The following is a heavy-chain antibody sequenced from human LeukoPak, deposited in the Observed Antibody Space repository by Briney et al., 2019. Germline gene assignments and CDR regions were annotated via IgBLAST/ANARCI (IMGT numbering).Heavy chain of an antibody. V-gene: IGHV4-31*03. CDR2: IYYSGST. CDR1: GGSISSGGYY. CDR3: ARGSDYYDSSGYYSDAFDI. J-gene: IGHJ3*02. Sequence: SETLSLTCTVSGGSISSGGYYWSWIRQHPGKGLEWIGYIYYSGSTYYNPSLKSRVTISVDTSKNQFSLKLSSVTAADTAVYYCARGSDYYDSSGYYSDAFDIWGQGTMVTVSS. D-gene: IGHD3-22*01.